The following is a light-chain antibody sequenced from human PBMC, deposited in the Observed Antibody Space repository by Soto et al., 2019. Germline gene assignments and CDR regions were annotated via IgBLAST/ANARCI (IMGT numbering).Light chain of an antibody. CDR2: DDN. V-gene: IGLV1-51*01. CDR3: GSWDSSLSAYV. CDR1: SSNNGGNS. J-gene: IGLJ1*01. Sequence: QSVLTQPPSVSAAPGQNVTISCSGSSSNNGGNSVSWYQQLPGTAPKLLIYDDNKRPSGIPDRFSGSKSGTSATLGITGFQTGDEADYYCGSWDSSLSAYVFGTGTKVTVL.